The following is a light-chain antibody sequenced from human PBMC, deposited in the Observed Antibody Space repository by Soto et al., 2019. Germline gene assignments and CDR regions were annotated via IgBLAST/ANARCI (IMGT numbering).Light chain of an antibody. V-gene: IGKV1-39*01. Sequence: DIQMTQSPSSLSASVGDRGTITCRTSRSISSYLNWYHQKPGKAPKLLIYGASSLQSGVPSRFSGSGSGTDFPLTISSLQPEDFATYYCQQSYSTPFTFGPGTKVDLK. CDR2: GAS. CDR3: QQSYSTPFT. CDR1: RSISSY. J-gene: IGKJ3*01.